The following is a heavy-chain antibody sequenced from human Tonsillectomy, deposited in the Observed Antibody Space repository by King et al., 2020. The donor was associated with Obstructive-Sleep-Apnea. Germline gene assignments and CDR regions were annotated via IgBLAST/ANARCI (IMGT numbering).Heavy chain of an antibody. V-gene: IGHV4-39*07. CDR2: IYYRGHT. CDR1: GASISTTTYN. CDR3: ATVRIAARAFDI. Sequence: LQLQESGPGLVKPSETLSLTCAVSGASISTTTYNWGWIRQSPGKGLEWIGSIYYRGHTYYHPSLNSQVTISADTSRNQFSLRLTSVTAADTAVYYCATVRIAARAFDIWGQGTMVTVSS. D-gene: IGHD6-25*01. J-gene: IGHJ3*02.